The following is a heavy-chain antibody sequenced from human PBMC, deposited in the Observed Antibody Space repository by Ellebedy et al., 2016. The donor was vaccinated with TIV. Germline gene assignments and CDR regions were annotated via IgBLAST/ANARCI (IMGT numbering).Heavy chain of an antibody. D-gene: IGHD3-16*02. CDR3: AKDGGSGVWGSYRYYDY. CDR2: ISYDGSNK. CDR1: GFTFNSYG. J-gene: IGHJ4*02. V-gene: IGHV3-30*18. Sequence: GGSLRLSCAASGFTFNSYGMHWVRQAPGKGLEWVAVISYDGSNKYYADSVKGRFTISRDISKNTLYLKMNSLRAEDTGVYYCAKDGGSGVWGSYRYYDYWGQGTLVTVSS.